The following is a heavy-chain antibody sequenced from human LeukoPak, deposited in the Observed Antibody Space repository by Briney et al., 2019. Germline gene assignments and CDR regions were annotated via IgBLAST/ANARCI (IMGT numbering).Heavy chain of an antibody. CDR1: GFTVSSNY. Sequence: GGYLRLSCAASGFTVSSNYMSWVRQAPGKGLEWVSVIYSGGSTYYADSVKGRFTISRDNSKNTLFLQMNSLRAEDTAVYYCAREATVVAGYFDYWGQGTLVTVSS. V-gene: IGHV3-53*01. CDR2: IYSGGST. CDR3: AREATVVAGYFDY. D-gene: IGHD6-19*01. J-gene: IGHJ4*02.